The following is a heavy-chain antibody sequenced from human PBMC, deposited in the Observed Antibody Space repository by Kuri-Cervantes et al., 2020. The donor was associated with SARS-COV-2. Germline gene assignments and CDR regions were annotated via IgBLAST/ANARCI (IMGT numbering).Heavy chain of an antibody. CDR1: GGSFSGYY. Sequence: SQTLSLTCAVYGGSFSGYYWSWIRQPPGKGLEWIGEINHSGSTNDNPSLKSRVTISVDTSKNQFSLKLSSVTAADTAVYYCARGGSMIVVRRYFDYWGQGTLVTVSS. CDR2: INHSGST. CDR3: ARGGSMIVVRRYFDY. V-gene: IGHV4-34*01. J-gene: IGHJ4*02. D-gene: IGHD3-22*01.